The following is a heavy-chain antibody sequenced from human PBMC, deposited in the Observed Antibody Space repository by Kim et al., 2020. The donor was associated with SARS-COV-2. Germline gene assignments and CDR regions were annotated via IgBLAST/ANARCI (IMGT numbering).Heavy chain of an antibody. V-gene: IGHV4-31*03. D-gene: IGHD2-15*01. Sequence: SETLSLTCTVSGGSISSGGYYWSWIRQHPGKGLEWIGYIYYSGSTYYNPSLKSRVTISVDTSKNQFSLKLSSVTAADTAVYYCARDLYGRRYCSGGSCHQTGYNWFDPWGQGTLVTVSS. CDR3: ARDLYGRRYCSGGSCHQTGYNWFDP. CDR1: GGSISSGGYY. CDR2: IYYSGST. J-gene: IGHJ5*02.